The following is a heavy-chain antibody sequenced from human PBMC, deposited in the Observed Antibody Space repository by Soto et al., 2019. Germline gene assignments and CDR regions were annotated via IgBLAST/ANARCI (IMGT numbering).Heavy chain of an antibody. CDR2: IYHSGST. J-gene: IGHJ5*02. D-gene: IGHD5-12*01. CDR1: GGSISSGGYS. CDR3: ARGPKRYIVVYNWFDP. V-gene: IGHV4-30-2*01. Sequence: SETLSLTCAVSGGSISSGGYSWSWIRQPPGKGLEWIGYIYHSGSTYYNPSLKSRVTISVDRSKNQFSLKLSSVTAADTAVYYCARGPKRYIVVYNWFDPRGQGTLVTVSS.